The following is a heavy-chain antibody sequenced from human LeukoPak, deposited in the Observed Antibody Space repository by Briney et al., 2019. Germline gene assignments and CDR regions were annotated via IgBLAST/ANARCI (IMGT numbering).Heavy chain of an antibody. CDR3: ARDMYYYGSGSLGLDY. Sequence: GGSLRLSCAASGFTFSSYWMSWVRQAPGKGLEWVANIKQDGSEKYYVDSVKGRFTISRDIAKNSLYLQMDSLRAEDTAVYYCARDMYYYGSGSLGLDYWGQGTLVTVSS. D-gene: IGHD3-10*01. V-gene: IGHV3-7*01. J-gene: IGHJ4*02. CDR1: GFTFSSYW. CDR2: IKQDGSEK.